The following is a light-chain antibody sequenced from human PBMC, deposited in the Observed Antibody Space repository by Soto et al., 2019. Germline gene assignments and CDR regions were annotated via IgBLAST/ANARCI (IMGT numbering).Light chain of an antibody. CDR1: QSIRSW. V-gene: IGKV1-5*03. CDR2: KAS. Sequence: DSQMTHSPATLSASVGDTVTITCRTSQSIRSWLAWYQQRPGKAAKMLIYKASILQSGVPSRFSGSGSGTEFTLTIRSLQPDDFATYYCQQYESYPVTFGGGTKVDIK. J-gene: IGKJ4*01. CDR3: QQYESYPVT.